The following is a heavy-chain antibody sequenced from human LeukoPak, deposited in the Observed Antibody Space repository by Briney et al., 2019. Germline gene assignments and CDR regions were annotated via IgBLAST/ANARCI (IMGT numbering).Heavy chain of an antibody. CDR2: IKLDGSEK. Sequence: GGSLRLSCVASGFTFGKYWMSWIRQAPGKGLEWVANIKLDGSEKNYVDSVKGRFTISRDNTKNSLYLQMNSLRAEDTAVFYCARDQYDTWSRRGNFDSWGQGTLVIVSS. CDR1: GFTFGKYW. V-gene: IGHV3-7*03. CDR3: ARDQYDTWSRRGNFDS. J-gene: IGHJ4*02. D-gene: IGHD3-3*01.